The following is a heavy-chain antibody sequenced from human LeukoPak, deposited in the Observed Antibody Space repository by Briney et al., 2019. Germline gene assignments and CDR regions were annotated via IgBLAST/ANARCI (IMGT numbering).Heavy chain of an antibody. J-gene: IGHJ4*02. D-gene: IGHD6-19*01. Sequence: PGGSLRLSCAASGFSFSTSWMHWVRQAPGKGLVWVSRINFDGSSTSYADSVKGRFTFSRDNMKNTLWLQMHSLRVEDTAVYYCVRDETTGWSFDSWGQGILVTVSS. CDR3: VRDETTGWSFDS. CDR2: INFDGSST. V-gene: IGHV3-74*01. CDR1: GFSFSTSW.